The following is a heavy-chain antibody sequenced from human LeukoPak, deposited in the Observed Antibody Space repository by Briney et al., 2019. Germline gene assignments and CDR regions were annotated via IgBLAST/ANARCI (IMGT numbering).Heavy chain of an antibody. J-gene: IGHJ3*02. CDR1: GFTFSSYS. CDR3: ARGSRFGVVGRDAFDI. D-gene: IGHD3-3*01. V-gene: IGHV3-21*01. Sequence: GGSLRLSCAASGFTFSSYSMNWVRQAPGKGLQWVSSITRSSSYIYYADSVKGRFTISRDNAKNSLYLQVNSLRAEDTAVYYCARGSRFGVVGRDAFDIWGQGTVVTVSS. CDR2: ITRSSSYI.